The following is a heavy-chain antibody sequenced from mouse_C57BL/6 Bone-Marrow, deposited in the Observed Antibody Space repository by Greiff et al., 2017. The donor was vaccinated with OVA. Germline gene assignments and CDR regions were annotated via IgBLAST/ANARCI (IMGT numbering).Heavy chain of an antibody. V-gene: IGHV1-15*01. J-gene: IGHJ1*03. CDR1: GYTFTDYE. CDR3: TRGQFSTTASDV. Sequence: QVQLQQSGAELVRPGASVTLSCKASGYTFTDYEMHWVKQTPVHGLEWIGAIDPETGGTAYNQKFKGKAILTADKSSSTAYMELRSLTSEDSAVYYCTRGQFSTTASDVWGTGTTVTVSS. CDR2: IDPETGGT. D-gene: IGHD1-1*01.